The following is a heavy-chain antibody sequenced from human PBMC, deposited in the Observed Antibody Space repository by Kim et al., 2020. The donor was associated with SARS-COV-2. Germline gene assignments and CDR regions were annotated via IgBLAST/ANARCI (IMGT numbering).Heavy chain of an antibody. Sequence: GGSLRLSCAASGFTFSSYAMNWVRQAPGKGLEWDSAISGSGGSTYYADSVKGRFTISRDNSKNTLYLQMNSRGAEDTAVYYCAKERRQIGFDYWGQGTLVTVSS. J-gene: IGHJ4*02. CDR2: ISGSGGST. V-gene: IGHV3-23*01. CDR3: AKERRQIGFDY. CDR1: GFTFSSYA.